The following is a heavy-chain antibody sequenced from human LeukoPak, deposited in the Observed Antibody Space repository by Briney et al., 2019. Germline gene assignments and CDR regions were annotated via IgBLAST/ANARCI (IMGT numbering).Heavy chain of an antibody. Sequence: GGSLRLSCAASGFTFSSYSMNWVRQAPGKGLEWVSSISSSSYIYYADSVKGRFTISRDNSRNTLYLQMNSLRAEDTAVYYCVKYQKEEVAPYYYFDYWGQGTLVTVSS. V-gene: IGHV3-21*01. CDR2: ISSSSYI. D-gene: IGHD2-15*01. CDR1: GFTFSSYS. J-gene: IGHJ4*02. CDR3: VKYQKEEVAPYYYFDY.